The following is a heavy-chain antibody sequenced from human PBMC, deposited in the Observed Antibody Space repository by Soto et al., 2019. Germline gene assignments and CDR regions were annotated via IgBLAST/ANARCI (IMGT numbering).Heavy chain of an antibody. Sequence: QVHLVESGGGLVKPGESLRLSCATSGFPFNDYYMTWIRQAPGKGLEWLSHISPKSTFRNYADSVKGRFTISRDNTESSLFLQMNSLGVDDTAVYSCVRGGGGGLFEHWGQGVLVTVSS. J-gene: IGHJ4*02. D-gene: IGHD2-21*01. CDR3: VRGGGGGLFEH. CDR2: ISPKSTFR. V-gene: IGHV3-11*06. CDR1: GFPFNDYY.